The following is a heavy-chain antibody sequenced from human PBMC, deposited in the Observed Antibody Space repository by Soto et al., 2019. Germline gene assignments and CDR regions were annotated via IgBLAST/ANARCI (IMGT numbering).Heavy chain of an antibody. CDR2: IYHSGST. J-gene: IGHJ4*02. Sequence: QLQLRESGSGLVEPSQTLSLTCTVSGASISSGGNSWNWIRRPPGKALEWIGYIYHSGSTYYNPSLKSRVSISASRSKNQISLRLRSVTAADTAVYYCARGGYSGYDFNFDHWGQGTLVTVSS. D-gene: IGHD5-12*01. V-gene: IGHV4-30-2*01. CDR3: ARGGYSGYDFNFDH. CDR1: GASISSGGNS.